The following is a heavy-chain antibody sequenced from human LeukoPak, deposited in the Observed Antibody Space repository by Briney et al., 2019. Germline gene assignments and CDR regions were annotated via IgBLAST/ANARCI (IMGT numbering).Heavy chain of an antibody. D-gene: IGHD6-13*01. CDR1: GFTFSSYS. CDR3: ARDGVRSIAAVLHAFDI. V-gene: IGHV3-48*01. Sequence: GGSLRLSCAVSGFTFSSYSMNWVRQAPGKGLEWVSYISSSSSTIYYADSVKGRFTISRDNAKNSLYLQMNSLRAEDTAVYYCARDGVRSIAAVLHAFDIWGQGTMVTVSS. J-gene: IGHJ3*02. CDR2: ISSSSSTI.